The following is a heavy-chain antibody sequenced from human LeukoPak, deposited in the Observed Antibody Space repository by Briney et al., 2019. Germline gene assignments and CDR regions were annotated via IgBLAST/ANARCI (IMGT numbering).Heavy chain of an antibody. CDR2: IIPIFGTA. Sequence: GASVKVSCKASGGTFSSYAISWVRQAPGQGLEWMGGIIPIFGTANYAQKFQGRVTITTDESTSTAYMELSSLRSEDTAVYYCARGTYYYDSSGYYANWFDPWGQGTLVTVSS. D-gene: IGHD3-22*01. CDR1: GGTFSSYA. V-gene: IGHV1-69*05. J-gene: IGHJ5*02. CDR3: ARGTYYYDSSGYYANWFDP.